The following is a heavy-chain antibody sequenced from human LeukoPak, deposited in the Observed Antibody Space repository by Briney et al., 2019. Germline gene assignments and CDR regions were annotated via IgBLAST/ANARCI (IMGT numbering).Heavy chain of an antibody. Sequence: SETLSLTCTVSGYSISSDYYWGWIRQPPGRGLEWIASVSHSGSTYYNPSLKSRVTISVDTSKNQFSLKVTSVTAADTAVYYCARVFDSGSQAYFYYMDVWGKGTTVTIFS. V-gene: IGHV4-38-2*02. CDR3: ARVFDSGSQAYFYYMDV. CDR2: VSHSGST. D-gene: IGHD3-10*01. J-gene: IGHJ6*03. CDR1: GYSISSDYY.